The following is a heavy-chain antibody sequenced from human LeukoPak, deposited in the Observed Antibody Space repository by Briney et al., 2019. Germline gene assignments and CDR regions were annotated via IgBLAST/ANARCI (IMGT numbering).Heavy chain of an antibody. V-gene: IGHV3-30*02. J-gene: IGHJ4*02. CDR1: GFTFSSYG. Sequence: TGGSLRLSCAASGFTFSSYGMHWVRQAPGKGLEWVAFIRYDGSNKYYADSVKGRFTISRDNSKNTLYLQMNSLRAEDTAVYYCAKDPYGSGTYFDYWGQGTLVTVSS. CDR2: IRYDGSNK. CDR3: AKDPYGSGTYFDY. D-gene: IGHD3-10*01.